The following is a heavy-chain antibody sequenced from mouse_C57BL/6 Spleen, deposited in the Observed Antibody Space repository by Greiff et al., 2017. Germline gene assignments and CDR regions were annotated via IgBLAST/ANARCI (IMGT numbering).Heavy chain of an antibody. J-gene: IGHJ2*01. Sequence: EVKVVESGGGLVKPGGSLKLSCAASGFTFSDYGMHWVRQAPEKGLEWVAYISSGSSTIYYADTVKGRFTISRDNAKNTLFLQMTSLRSEDTAMYYCARDYGSSFLLGYWGQGTTLTVSS. D-gene: IGHD1-1*01. CDR2: ISSGSSTI. CDR3: ARDYGSSFLLGY. CDR1: GFTFSDYG. V-gene: IGHV5-17*01.